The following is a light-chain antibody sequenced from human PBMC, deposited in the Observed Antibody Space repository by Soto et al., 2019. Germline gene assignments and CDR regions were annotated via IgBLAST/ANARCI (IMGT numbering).Light chain of an antibody. V-gene: IGKV1-39*01. J-gene: IGKJ1*01. CDR3: QQSYSSPPT. CDR2: AAS. Sequence: DIQMTQSPSSLSASVEDRVTITCRASQSISSHLNWYQQKAGKAPKLLIFAASSLQSGVPSRFSGSRSGPDFTLTISSLQPEDFATYYCQQSYSSPPTFGQGTKVDIK. CDR1: QSISSH.